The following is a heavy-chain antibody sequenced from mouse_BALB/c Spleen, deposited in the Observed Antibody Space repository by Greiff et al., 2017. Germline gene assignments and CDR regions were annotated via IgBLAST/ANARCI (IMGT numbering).Heavy chain of an antibody. J-gene: IGHJ4*01. Sequence: QVQLKESGPGLVAPSQSLSITCTVSGFSLTSYGVHWVRQPPGKGLEWLGVIWAGGSTNYNSALMSRLSISKDNSKSQVFLKMNSLQTDDTAMYYCARNYGTIPIYAMDYWGQGTSVTVSS. CDR1: GFSLTSYG. V-gene: IGHV2-9*02. CDR2: IWAGGST. CDR3: ARNYGTIPIYAMDY. D-gene: IGHD2-1*01.